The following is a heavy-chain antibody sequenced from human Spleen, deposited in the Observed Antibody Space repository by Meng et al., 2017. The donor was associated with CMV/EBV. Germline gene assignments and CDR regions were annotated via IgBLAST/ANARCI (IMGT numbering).Heavy chain of an antibody. V-gene: IGHV3-30*02. CDR2: IRYDGSNK. CDR1: GFTFSSYG. CDR3: AKDEGIVVVPPLY. J-gene: IGHJ4*02. Sequence: GSLRLSCAASGFTFSSYGMHWVRQAPGKGLEWVAFIRYDGSNKYYADSVKGRFTISRDNSKNTLYLQMNSLRAEDTAVYYCAKDEGIVVVPPLYWGQGTLVTVSS. D-gene: IGHD2-2*01.